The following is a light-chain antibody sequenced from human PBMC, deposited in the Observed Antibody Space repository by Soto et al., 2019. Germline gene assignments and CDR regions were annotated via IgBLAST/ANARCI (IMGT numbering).Light chain of an antibody. CDR2: RNT. J-gene: IGLJ1*01. CDR3: QSYDRSLSGSF. V-gene: IGLV1-40*01. CDR1: SSNLGAGYE. Sequence: QCVRTHPPSGSGVPCQRVTISFIGGSSNLGAGYEVHWYQQLPGTVPKLLIYRNTYRPSGVPDRFSGSRSATSASLTITGLQAEDEADYYCQSYDRSLSGSFFGTGTKVTVL.